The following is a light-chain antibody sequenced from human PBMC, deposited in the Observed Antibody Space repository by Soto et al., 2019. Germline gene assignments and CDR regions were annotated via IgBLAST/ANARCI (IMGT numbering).Light chain of an antibody. Sequence: QSALTQPPSASGSPGQSVPISCSGTSSDLGDYDYVSWYQQHPGKAPRLMIYEVSERPSGVPDRFSGSKSGNTASLTVTGLQVEDEADYYCSSYAGSNNLIFGGGTKLTVL. CDR3: SSYAGSNNLI. CDR2: EVS. V-gene: IGLV2-8*01. CDR1: SSDLGDYDY. J-gene: IGLJ2*01.